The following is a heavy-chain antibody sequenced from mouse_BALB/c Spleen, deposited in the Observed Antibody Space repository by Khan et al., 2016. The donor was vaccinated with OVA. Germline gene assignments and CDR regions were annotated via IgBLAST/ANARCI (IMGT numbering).Heavy chain of an antibody. D-gene: IGHD1-1*02. CDR2: IISDSDYT. CDR3: ARSHGGNFAY. J-gene: IGHJ3*01. CDR1: GFTFSTYA. V-gene: IGHV5-9-3*01. Sequence: EVQLVESGGGLVKPGGSLKLSCAASGFTFSTYAMSWVLQNPEKRLEWVATIISDSDYTYFPANVTGRFTITRDKSKNTLFLQMNSLSSEDTAMYYCARSHGGNFAYWGQGTLVTVS.